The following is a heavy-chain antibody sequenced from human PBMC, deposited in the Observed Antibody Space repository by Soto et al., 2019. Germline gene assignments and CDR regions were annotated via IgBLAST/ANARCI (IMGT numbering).Heavy chain of an antibody. D-gene: IGHD5-18*01. J-gene: IGHJ4*02. CDR2: IKQDGNEK. CDR3: AREGYSYGTYFDY. Sequence: EVQLVESGGGLVQPGGSLRLSCAASGFTFSNYWMSWVRQAPGKGLEWVANIKQDGNEKYYVDSVKGRFTISRDNAKNSLYLQMNSLRAEDTAVYYCAREGYSYGTYFDYWGQGTLITVTS. CDR1: GFTFSNYW. V-gene: IGHV3-7*01.